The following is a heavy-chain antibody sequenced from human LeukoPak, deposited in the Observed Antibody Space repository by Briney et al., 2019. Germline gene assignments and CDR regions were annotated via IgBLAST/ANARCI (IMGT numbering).Heavy chain of an antibody. Sequence: GGSLRLSCAASGFTFGTYRMNWVRQAPGKGLEWVSYISSSSSTIYYADSMKGRFTISRDNAKNSLYLQMNSLRAEDTAVYYCARGDSSGWYPYYYYMDVWGKGTTVTVSS. V-gene: IGHV3-48*04. J-gene: IGHJ6*03. D-gene: IGHD6-19*01. CDR3: ARGDSSGWYPYYYYMDV. CDR2: ISSSSSTI. CDR1: GFTFGTYR.